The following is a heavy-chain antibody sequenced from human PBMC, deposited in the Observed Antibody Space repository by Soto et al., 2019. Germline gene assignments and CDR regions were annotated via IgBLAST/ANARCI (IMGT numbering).Heavy chain of an antibody. D-gene: IGHD2-8*01. CDR3: ARDRTWTKLRGRDLRSFDP. Sequence: EVQLVESGGGLVKPGGSLRLSCAASGFTFSSYSMNWVRQAPGKGLEWVSSISSSSSYIYYADSVKGRFTISRDNDKNSLYRQMNIRRAEDTAVYYCARDRTWTKLRGRDLRSFDPWGQGTLVTVST. CDR2: ISSSSSYI. CDR1: GFTFSSYS. J-gene: IGHJ5*02. V-gene: IGHV3-21*01.